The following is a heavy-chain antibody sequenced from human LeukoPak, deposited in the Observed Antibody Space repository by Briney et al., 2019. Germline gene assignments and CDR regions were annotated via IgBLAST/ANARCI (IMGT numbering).Heavy chain of an antibody. CDR3: ARGRGRGVLITTSRRSFWFDS. J-gene: IGHJ5*01. CDR1: GGSISSSNW. Sequence: SETLSLTCAVSGGSISSSNWWSWVRQPPGEGLEWIGEIYHSGSTNYNPSLKSRVTISVDTSKNQFSLKLSSVTAADTAVYYCARGRGRGVLITTSRRSFWFDSWGQGTLVTVSS. V-gene: IGHV4-4*02. CDR2: IYHSGST. D-gene: IGHD3-22*01.